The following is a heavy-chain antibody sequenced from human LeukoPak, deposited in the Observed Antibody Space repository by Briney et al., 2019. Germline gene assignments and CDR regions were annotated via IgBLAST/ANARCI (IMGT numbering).Heavy chain of an antibody. V-gene: IGHV1-46*01. CDR2: INPSGGST. D-gene: IGHD3-3*01. J-gene: IGHJ4*02. Sequence: ASVKVSCKASGYTFTSYYMHWVRQAPGQGLEWMGIINPSGGSTSYAQKFQGRVTMTRGMSTSTVYMELSSLRSEDTAVYYCAREKNVLRFLEWLSQYYFDYWGQGTLVTVSS. CDR3: AREKNVLRFLEWLSQYYFDY. CDR1: GYTFTSYY.